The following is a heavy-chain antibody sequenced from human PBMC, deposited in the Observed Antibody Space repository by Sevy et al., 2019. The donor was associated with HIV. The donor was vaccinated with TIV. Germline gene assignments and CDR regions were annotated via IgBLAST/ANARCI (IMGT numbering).Heavy chain of an antibody. V-gene: IGHV3-7*03. J-gene: IGHJ6*02. D-gene: IGHD2-2*01. CDR2: IKRDGSEK. CDR1: GFTFSNFW. CDR3: ARDCSSTSCLWGLDV. Sequence: GGSLRLSCAASGFTFSNFWMSWVRQAPGKGLEWVANIKRDGSEKYYMASVKGRFTISRDNAKKPMYLQMNSLRAEDTAIYFCARDCSSTSCLWGLDVWGQGTTVTVSS.